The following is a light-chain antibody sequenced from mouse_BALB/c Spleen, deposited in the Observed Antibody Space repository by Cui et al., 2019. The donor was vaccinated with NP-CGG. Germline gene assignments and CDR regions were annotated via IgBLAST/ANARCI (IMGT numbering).Light chain of an antibody. CDR3: ALWYSNHWV. CDR2: GTN. V-gene: IGLV1*01. CDR1: TGAVTTINY. Sequence: QAVVTQETPPTTSPGETVTLTCRSSTGAVTTINYANWVQEKPDHLFSGLIGGTNNRAPGVPARFSGSLIGDKAALTITGAQTEDEATYFCALWYSNHWVFGGGTKLTVL. J-gene: IGLJ1*01.